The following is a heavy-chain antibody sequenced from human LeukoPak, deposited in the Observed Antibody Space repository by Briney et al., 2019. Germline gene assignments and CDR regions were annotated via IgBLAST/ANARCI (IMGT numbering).Heavy chain of an antibody. CDR2: INHNGKT. Sequence: SETLSLTCGVHGGSFSGYYCNWIRQSPGKGLEWIGHINHNGKTNYNPSLKSRVTISVDTSKNQFSLTLTSVTAADTAAYFCARGWGGFDSWGQGTLVTVSS. V-gene: IGHV4-34*01. CDR1: GGSFSGYY. CDR3: ARGWGGFDS. J-gene: IGHJ5*01. D-gene: IGHD3-16*01.